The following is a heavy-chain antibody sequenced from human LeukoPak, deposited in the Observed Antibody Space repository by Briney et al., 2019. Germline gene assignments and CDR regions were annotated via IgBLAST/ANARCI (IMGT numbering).Heavy chain of an antibody. V-gene: IGHV1-2*02. Sequence: ASVKVSCKASGYDFTGYYVHWVRQASGHGFEWMGWVNPRNGGTHYAQNFQGRVTITGDTSITTAYMELGSLTSDDTAVYYCATGLQYGLWGVPYFYYMHAWGKGTTVTVSS. CDR1: GYDFTGYY. J-gene: IGHJ6*03. CDR3: ATGLQYGLWGVPYFYYMHA. CDR2: VNPRNGGT. D-gene: IGHD3-10*01.